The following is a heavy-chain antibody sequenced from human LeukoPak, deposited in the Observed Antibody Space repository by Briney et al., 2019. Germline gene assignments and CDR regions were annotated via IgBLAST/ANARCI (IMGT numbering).Heavy chain of an antibody. CDR3: ARGYDYGDPRTDYYGMDV. CDR2: ISSSSSTI. J-gene: IGHJ6*02. D-gene: IGHD4-17*01. Sequence: GGSLRLSCAASGFTFSSYIMNWVRQAPGKGLEWVSCISSSSSTIYYADSVKGRFTISRDNAKNSLYLQMNSLRDEDTAVYYCARGYDYGDPRTDYYGMDVWGQGTTVTVSS. V-gene: IGHV3-48*02. CDR1: GFTFSSYI.